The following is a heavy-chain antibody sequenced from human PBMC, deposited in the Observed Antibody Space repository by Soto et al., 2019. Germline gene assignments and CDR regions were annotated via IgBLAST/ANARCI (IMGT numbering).Heavy chain of an antibody. D-gene: IGHD2-2*01. J-gene: IGHJ6*02. Sequence: QVQLVPSGAEVKKPGSSVKVSCKASGGTFSSYAISWVRQAPGQGLEWRGGIIPISETTNYAQKFQGRVNITAAESKNTAYMELSSLRSEDTAVYYCARSQGSSTSLEIYYYYYYGMDVWGQGTTVTVSS. CDR3: ARSQGSSTSLEIYYYYYYGMDV. CDR1: GGTFSSYA. CDR2: IIPISETT. V-gene: IGHV1-69*01.